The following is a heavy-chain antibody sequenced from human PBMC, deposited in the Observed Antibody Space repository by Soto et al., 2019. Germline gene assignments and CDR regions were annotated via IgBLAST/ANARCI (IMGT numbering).Heavy chain of an antibody. V-gene: IGHV4-30-4*01. CDR2: IYYSGST. CDR1: DGDSTSGDYY. J-gene: IGHJ5*02. CDR3: ARGYCSSTSCYGIGWFDP. D-gene: IGHD2-2*01. Sequence: YPTCTVSDGDSTSGDYYWTWIRQTRGTSLEWIGYIYYSGSTYYNPSLKSRVTISVDTSKNQFSLKLSSVTAADTAVYYCARGYCSSTSCYGIGWFDPWGQGTLVTVSS.